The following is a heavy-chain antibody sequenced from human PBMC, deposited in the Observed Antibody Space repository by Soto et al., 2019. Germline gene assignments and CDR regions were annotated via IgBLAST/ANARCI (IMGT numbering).Heavy chain of an antibody. Sequence: PSETLSLTCAVSGDSIRNSKWWTWVRQTPGKGLEWIGKIDHNGITNYNPSLESRVTILKDNSKNQLSLKLSSVTGADSAVYYCVRLNRDYYYYGMDVWGQGATVTVSS. CDR3: VRLNRDYYYYGMDV. CDR2: IDHNGIT. CDR1: GDSIRNSKW. V-gene: IGHV4-4*02. J-gene: IGHJ6*02.